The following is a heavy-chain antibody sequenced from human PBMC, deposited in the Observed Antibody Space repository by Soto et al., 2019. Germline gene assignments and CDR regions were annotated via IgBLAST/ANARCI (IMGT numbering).Heavy chain of an antibody. D-gene: IGHD6-19*01. Sequence: ERTCKASGYTINRYVIRWGRQAPGQGLEWMGWISAYNGNTNYAQKLQGRVTMTTDTSTSTTYMELRSLRSDDTAVYYCARDRIAVAGTFYYWGQGTLVTVSS. V-gene: IGHV1-18*01. J-gene: IGHJ4*02. CDR2: ISAYNGNT. CDR1: GYTINRYV. CDR3: ARDRIAVAGTFYY.